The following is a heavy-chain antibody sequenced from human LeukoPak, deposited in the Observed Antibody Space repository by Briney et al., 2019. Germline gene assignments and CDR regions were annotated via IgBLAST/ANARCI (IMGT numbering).Heavy chain of an antibody. CDR3: TTFGYSGYGGFDY. CDR2: IRYDGSNK. Sequence: TGGSLRLSCAASGFTFSSYGMHWVRQAPGKGLEWVAFIRYDGSNKYYADSVKGRFTISRDNSKNTLYLQMNSLRAEDTAVYYCTTFGYSGYGGFDYWGQGTLVTVSS. CDR1: GFTFSSYG. J-gene: IGHJ4*02. D-gene: IGHD5-12*01. V-gene: IGHV3-30*02.